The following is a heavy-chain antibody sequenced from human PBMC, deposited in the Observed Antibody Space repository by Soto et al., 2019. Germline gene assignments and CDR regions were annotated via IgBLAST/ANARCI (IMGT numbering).Heavy chain of an antibody. V-gene: IGHV3-23*01. D-gene: IGHD2-15*01. J-gene: IGHJ4*02. CDR1: GFTFRRSP. CDR2: INGGDDSK. Sequence: EVQLLESGGGLVQPGGSLRLSCAVSGFTFRRSPMSWVRRAPGKGLEWDSGINGGDDSKHYAEYVRGRFTLTRDNSKNTLIMQMNSLRAADTAIYYCAKASHWCIISPTHSHWGQGTLVTFSS. CDR3: AKASHWCIISPTHSH.